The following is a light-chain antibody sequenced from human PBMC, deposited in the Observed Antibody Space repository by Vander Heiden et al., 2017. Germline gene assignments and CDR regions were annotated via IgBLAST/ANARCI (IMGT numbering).Light chain of an antibody. CDR2: RSN. CDR1: SSNIGSNY. J-gene: IGLJ3*02. Sequence: QSVLTQPPSASGTPGQRVTITCSGSSSNIGSNYVYWYQQLPGTAPKLLIYRSNHRPSGVPDRFSGSKSGTSASLAISGLRSEDEADYYCAAWDDSLSGRMFGGGTKLTVL. V-gene: IGLV1-47*01. CDR3: AAWDDSLSGRM.